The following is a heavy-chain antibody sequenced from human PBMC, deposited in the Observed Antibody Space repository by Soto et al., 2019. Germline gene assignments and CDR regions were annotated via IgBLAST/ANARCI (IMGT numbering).Heavy chain of an antibody. CDR2: IWYDGSNK. D-gene: IGHD6-19*01. J-gene: IGHJ6*02. CDR3: ARDLGSGWWYYYYGMDV. V-gene: IGHV3-33*01. CDR1: GFTFSSYG. Sequence: QVQLVESGGGVVQPGRSLRLSCAASGFTFSSYGMHWVRQAPGKGLEWVAVIWYDGSNKYYADSVKGRFTISRDNSKNALYLQMNSLRAEDTAVYYCARDLGSGWWYYYYGMDVWGQGTTVTVSS.